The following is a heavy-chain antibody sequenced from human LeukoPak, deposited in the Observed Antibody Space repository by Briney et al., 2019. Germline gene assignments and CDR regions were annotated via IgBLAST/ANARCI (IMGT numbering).Heavy chain of an antibody. CDR1: GFTFSSYG. Sequence: PGGSLRLSCAASGFTFSSYGMHWVRQAPGKGLEWVAFIRCDGSNKYYADSVKGRFTISRDNSKNTLYLQMNSLRAEDTAVYYCAKEDDFWSGYYTGYMDVWGKGTTVTVSS. V-gene: IGHV3-30*02. J-gene: IGHJ6*03. CDR2: IRCDGSNK. D-gene: IGHD3-3*01. CDR3: AKEDDFWSGYYTGYMDV.